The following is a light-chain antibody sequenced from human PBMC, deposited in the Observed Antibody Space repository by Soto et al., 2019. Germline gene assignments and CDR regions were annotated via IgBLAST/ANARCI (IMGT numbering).Light chain of an antibody. CDR1: QSVTSTY. CDR2: GGS. V-gene: IGKV3-20*01. J-gene: IGKJ2*01. Sequence: EILLTQSPGTLSLSPGETATLSCRASQSVTSTYLAWYQQRPGQSPRLIIYGGSTRATGFPDRFSGGGSGTDFTLTISRLEPEDSAVYYCQQYGSSPPYTFGQGTKLEIK. CDR3: QQYGSSPPYT.